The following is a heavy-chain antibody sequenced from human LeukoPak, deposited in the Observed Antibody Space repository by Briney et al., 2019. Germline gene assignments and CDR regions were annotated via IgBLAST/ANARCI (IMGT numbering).Heavy chain of an antibody. J-gene: IGHJ4*02. Sequence: SETLSLTCTVSGYSISSGYYWGWIRPPPGKGLEWIGNIYDSGSTYYKPSLKRRVTISGDTSKNKFSLKLSSVPAADTAVYYCAISTVSYFDYWGQGTLVTVSS. CDR2: IYDSGST. CDR1: GYSISSGYY. CDR3: AISTVSYFDY. V-gene: IGHV4-38-2*02. D-gene: IGHD4-17*01.